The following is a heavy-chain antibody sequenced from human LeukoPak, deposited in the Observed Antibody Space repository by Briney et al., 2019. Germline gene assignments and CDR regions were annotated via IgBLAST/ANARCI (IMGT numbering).Heavy chain of an antibody. D-gene: IGHD2-2*01. J-gene: IGHJ4*02. V-gene: IGHV1-18*01. CDR3: ARDLGYCSSTSCRIDY. CDR1: GYTFTSYG. CDR2: ISAYNGNI. Sequence: ASVKVSCKASGYTFTSYGISWERQAPGQGLEWMGWISAYNGNINYAQKLQGRVTMTTDTSTSTAYMELRSLRSDDTAVYYCARDLGYCSSTSCRIDYWGQGALVTVSS.